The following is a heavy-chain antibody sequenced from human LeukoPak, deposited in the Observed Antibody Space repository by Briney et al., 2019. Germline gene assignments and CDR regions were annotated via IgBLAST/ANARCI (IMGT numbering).Heavy chain of an antibody. CDR1: GYTFTSYG. CDR3: AREMGDDFWSAYYYFDY. V-gene: IGHV1-18*01. J-gene: IGHJ4*02. D-gene: IGHD3-3*01. CDR2: ISAYNGNT. Sequence: ASVKVSCKASGYTFTSYGISWVRQAPGQGLEWMGWISAYNGNTNYAQKLQGRVTMTTDTSTSTAYMELRSLRSDDTAVYYCAREMGDDFWSAYYYFDYWGQGTLVTVSS.